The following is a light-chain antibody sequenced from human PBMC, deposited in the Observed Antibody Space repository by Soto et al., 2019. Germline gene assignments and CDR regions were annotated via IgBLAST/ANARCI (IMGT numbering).Light chain of an antibody. CDR2: KAS. CDR1: QSIGNW. CDR3: QRYYSYSGT. J-gene: IGKJ1*01. V-gene: IGKV1-5*03. Sequence: DIQMTQSPSTLSASVGDRVTITCRASQSIGNWLAWYQQKPGKAPNLLIYKASNLEGGVPSRFSGSGSGTEFTLTIRSLRPDDFATYYCQRYYSYSGTFGQGTKVEIK.